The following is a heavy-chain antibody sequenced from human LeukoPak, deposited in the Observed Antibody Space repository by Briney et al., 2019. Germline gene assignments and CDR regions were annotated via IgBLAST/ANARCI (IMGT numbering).Heavy chain of an antibody. CDR1: GFIFSSYS. V-gene: IGHV3-21*01. CDR2: ISSSSSYI. Sequence: GGSLRLSCAASGFIFSSYSMNWVRQAPGKGLEWVSSISSSSSYIYYADSVKGRFTISRDNAKNSLYLQMNSLRAEDTAVYYCATRIAVAGHNLDYWGQGTLVTVSS. J-gene: IGHJ4*02. D-gene: IGHD6-19*01. CDR3: ATRIAVAGHNLDY.